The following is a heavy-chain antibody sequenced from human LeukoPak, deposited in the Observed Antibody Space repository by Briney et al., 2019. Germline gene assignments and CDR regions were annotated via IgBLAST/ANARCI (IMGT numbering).Heavy chain of an antibody. Sequence: SETLSLTCIVSGGSINSYYWSWIRQPPGKGLEWIGYINYSGSTKYNASLKSRVTISVDTSKNQFSLKLSSVTAADTAVYYCARREVDILTGYFGGWDYWGQGTLVTVSS. CDR3: ARREVDILTGYFGGWDY. D-gene: IGHD3-9*01. V-gene: IGHV4-59*08. J-gene: IGHJ4*02. CDR2: INYSGST. CDR1: GGSINSYY.